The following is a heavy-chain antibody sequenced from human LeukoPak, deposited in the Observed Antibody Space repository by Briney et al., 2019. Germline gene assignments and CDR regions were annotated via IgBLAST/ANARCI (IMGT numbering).Heavy chain of an antibody. CDR2: IYYDGST. CDR3: ARHRKSLAYYYDSSGYRIDY. D-gene: IGHD3-22*01. J-gene: IGHJ4*02. V-gene: IGHV4-39*01. CDR1: GGSISNYY. Sequence: SETLSLTCSVSGGSISNYYWSWIRQPPGKGLEWIGTIYYDGSTYYNPSLKSRVTISVDTSKNQFSLKLSSVTAADTAVYYCARHRKSLAYYYDSSGYRIDYWGQGTLVTVSS.